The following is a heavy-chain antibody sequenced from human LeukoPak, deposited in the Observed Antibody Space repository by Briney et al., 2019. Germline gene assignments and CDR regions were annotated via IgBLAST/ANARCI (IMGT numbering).Heavy chain of an antibody. J-gene: IGHJ5*02. V-gene: IGHV4-39*01. CDR1: GGSISSSDYY. Sequence: SETLSLTCAVSGGSISSSDYYWGWIRQPPGKGLEWIGSIYYGGSTYYNPSLKSRVTISVDTSMNQFSLKLSFVTTADTAVYYCARALGYCSGGSCTRGYNWFDPWGQGTLVTVPS. D-gene: IGHD2-15*01. CDR2: IYYGGST. CDR3: ARALGYCSGGSCTRGYNWFDP.